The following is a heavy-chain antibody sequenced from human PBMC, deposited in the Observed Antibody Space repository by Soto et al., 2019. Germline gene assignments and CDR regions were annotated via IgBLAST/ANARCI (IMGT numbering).Heavy chain of an antibody. D-gene: IGHD1-26*01. CDR3: ARMGGGGSYYTTSDPFDY. V-gene: IGHV4-59*01. Sequence: QVQLQESGPGLVKPSETLSLTCTVSGGSISSYYWSWIRQPPGKGLEWIGYIYYSGSTNYNPSLKSRVTISVDTPKNQFSLKLSSVTAADTAVYYCARMGGGGSYYTTSDPFDYWGQGTLVTVSS. J-gene: IGHJ4*02. CDR1: GGSISSYY. CDR2: IYYSGST.